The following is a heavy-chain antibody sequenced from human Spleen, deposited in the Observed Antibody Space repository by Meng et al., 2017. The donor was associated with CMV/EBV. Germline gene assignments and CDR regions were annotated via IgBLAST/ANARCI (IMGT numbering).Heavy chain of an antibody. D-gene: IGHD2-15*01. J-gene: IGHJ6*02. CDR2: ISTNGDTT. CDR1: GFTFSNYA. V-gene: IGHV3-23*01. CDR3: AKLPPAKGFYFGMDV. Sequence: GESLKISCAASGFTFSNYAMSWARQAPGKGLEWVSAISTNGDTTYYADSVKGRFTISRDNSKNTLYLQMNSLRAEDTAVYYCAKLPPAKGFYFGMDVWGQGTTVTVSS.